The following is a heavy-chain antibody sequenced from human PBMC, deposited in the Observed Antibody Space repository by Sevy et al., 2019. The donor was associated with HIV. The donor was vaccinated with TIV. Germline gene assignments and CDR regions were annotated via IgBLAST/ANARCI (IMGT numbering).Heavy chain of an antibody. D-gene: IGHD3-22*01. Sequence: GGSLRLSCAASGFTLNNYAMNWVRQAPGKGVEWVSGISGSGVSTYYADSVKGRFTISRDNSKNTLYLQMNSLRAEDTAVYYCAKDSYFDNTLFDYWGQGTLVTVSS. CDR1: GFTLNNYA. CDR3: AKDSYFDNTLFDY. V-gene: IGHV3-23*01. CDR2: ISGSGVST. J-gene: IGHJ4*02.